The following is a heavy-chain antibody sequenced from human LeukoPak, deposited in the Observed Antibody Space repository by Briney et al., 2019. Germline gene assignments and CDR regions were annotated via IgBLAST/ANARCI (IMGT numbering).Heavy chain of an antibody. CDR1: GYTFTSYG. D-gene: IGHD6-6*01. V-gene: IGHV1-18*01. CDR3: ARGHAGAARSPFDY. CDR2: ISAYNGNT. J-gene: IGHJ4*02. Sequence: GASVKVSCKASGYTFTSYGISWVRRAPGQGLEWMGWISAYNGNTNYAQKLQGRVTMTTDTSTSTAYMELRSLRSDDTAVYYCARGHAGAARSPFDYWGQGTLVTVSS.